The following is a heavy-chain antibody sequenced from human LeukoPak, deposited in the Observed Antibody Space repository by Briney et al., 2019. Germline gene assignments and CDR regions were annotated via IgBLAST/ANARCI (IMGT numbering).Heavy chain of an antibody. CDR2: IYYTGPT. CDR3: ARGPPYSSGWYTSTSYYFDY. V-gene: IGHV4-59*01. D-gene: IGHD6-19*01. Sequence: SETLSLTCTVSTDSIRSYYWSWVRQSPGTGLEWIGYIYYTGPTNYNPSLKNRVTMTVDTSKNQFSLKMTSVTAADTAVYYCARGPPYSSGWYTSTSYYFDYWGQGTLVTVSS. CDR1: TDSIRSYY. J-gene: IGHJ4*02.